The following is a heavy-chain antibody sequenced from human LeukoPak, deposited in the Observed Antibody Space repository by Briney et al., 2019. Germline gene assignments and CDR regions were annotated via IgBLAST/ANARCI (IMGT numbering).Heavy chain of an antibody. V-gene: IGHV1-3*04. CDR2: IYTHNGDT. CDR3: GRGGSSGVDY. CDR1: GYTFTRNA. J-gene: IGHJ4*02. Sequence: ASVKVSCKTSGYTFTRNAVHWVRQAPGQRLEWMGYIYTHNGDTKYSQKFQGRVTLTGDTSASTVYVELSSLTSEDTAVYYCGRGGSSGVDYWGQGTLVTVSS. D-gene: IGHD2-15*01.